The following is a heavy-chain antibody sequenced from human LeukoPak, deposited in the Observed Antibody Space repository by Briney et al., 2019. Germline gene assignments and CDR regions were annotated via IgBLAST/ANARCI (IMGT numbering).Heavy chain of an antibody. V-gene: IGHV3-15*01. CDR2: IKSKADGGTT. Sequence: GGSLRLSCAASGFSFSNAWMSWVRQAPGKGLEWVGRIKSKADGGTTDYATPVKGRFTMSRDDSKNTLYLQMNSLKSEDTAVYYCTRRGYNYGQFDYWGQGTLVTVSS. J-gene: IGHJ4*02. D-gene: IGHD5-18*01. CDR1: GFSFSNAW. CDR3: TRRGYNYGQFDY.